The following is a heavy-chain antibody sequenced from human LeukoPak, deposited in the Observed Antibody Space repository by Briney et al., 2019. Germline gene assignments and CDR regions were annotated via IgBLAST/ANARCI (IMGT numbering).Heavy chain of an antibody. D-gene: IGHD6-6*01. Sequence: PGGSLRLSCAASGFTFTAYGMQWVRQAPGKGLEWVSVIYSGGSTYYSDSVQGRFTISRDTSKNTLYLQMNSLRAEDTAVYYCARSYSSSSGGLYYFDYWGQGTLVTVSS. CDR3: ARSYSSSSGGLYYFDY. V-gene: IGHV3-53*01. CDR1: GFTFTAYG. J-gene: IGHJ4*02. CDR2: IYSGGST.